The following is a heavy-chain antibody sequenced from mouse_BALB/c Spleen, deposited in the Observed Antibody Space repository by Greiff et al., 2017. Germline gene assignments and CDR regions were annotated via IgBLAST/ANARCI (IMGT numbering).Heavy chain of an antibody. CDR1: GFTFSNYW. J-gene: IGHJ4*01. V-gene: IGHV6-6*02. D-gene: IGHD1-2*01. CDR3: TRREFHYYGYGAMDY. CDR2: IRLKSNNYAT. Sequence: EVQLVESGGGLVQPGGSMKLSCVASGFTFSNYWMNWVRQSPEKGLEWVAEIRLKSNNYATHYAESVKGRFTISRDDSKSSVYLQMNNLRAEDTGIYYCTRREFHYYGYGAMDYWGQGTSVTVSS.